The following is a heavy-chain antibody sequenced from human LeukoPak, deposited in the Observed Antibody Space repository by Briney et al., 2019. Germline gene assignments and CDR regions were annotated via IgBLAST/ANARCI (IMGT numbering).Heavy chain of an antibody. J-gene: IGHJ4*02. CDR3: ARGYSYGSTGTY. D-gene: IGHD5-18*01. Sequence: GGSLRLSCAASGFTFSSYLMSWVRQAPGKGLEWVANIKQDGSEKYYVDSVRGRFTISRDNARNSLYLQLNSLRVEDTAVYYCARGYSYGSTGTYRGQGTLVTVSS. CDR2: IKQDGSEK. CDR1: GFTFSSYL. V-gene: IGHV3-7*01.